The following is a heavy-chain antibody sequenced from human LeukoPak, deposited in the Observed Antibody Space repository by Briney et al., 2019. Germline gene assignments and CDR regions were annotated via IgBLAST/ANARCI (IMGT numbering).Heavy chain of an antibody. J-gene: IGHJ5*02. CDR3: AKHVRTGTSVSWFDP. D-gene: IGHD1-1*01. V-gene: IGHV3-23*01. CDR1: GFTFSAYA. CDR2: INDNGGAT. Sequence: GGSLRLSCAGSGFTFSAYAMSWVRQAPGKGLECVSTINDNGGATFYAESVKGRFTISRDNSKNTLSLQMNSLRAEDRAVYYCAKHVRTGTSVSWFDPWGQGTLVTVSS.